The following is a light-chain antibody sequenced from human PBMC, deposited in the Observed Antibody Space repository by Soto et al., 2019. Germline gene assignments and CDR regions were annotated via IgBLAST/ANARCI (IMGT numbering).Light chain of an antibody. CDR1: QSVGNR. J-gene: IGKJ5*01. V-gene: IGKV3D-15*01. Sequence: VMTQSPATLPVSPGERATLSCRASQSVGNRLAWFQQKPGQAPRLLIYTSSVRAPGIPARFVGRGSGTEFTLTISGLQSEDFAIYLCQQYDNWPPITFGQGTRLEIK. CDR3: QQYDNWPPIT. CDR2: TSS.